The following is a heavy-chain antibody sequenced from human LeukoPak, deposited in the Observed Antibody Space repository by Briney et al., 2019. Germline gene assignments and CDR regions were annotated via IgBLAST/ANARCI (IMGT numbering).Heavy chain of an antibody. CDR2: INHSGST. CDR3: ARRGRYYDSSGYLSKDAFDI. J-gene: IGHJ3*02. V-gene: IGHV4-34*01. D-gene: IGHD3-22*01. Sequence: SETLSPTCAVYGGSFSGYYWSWIRQPPGKGLEWIGEINHSGSTNYNPSLKSRVTISVDTSKNQFSLKLSSVTAADTAVYYCARRGRYYDSSGYLSKDAFDIWGQGTMVTVSS. CDR1: GGSFSGYY.